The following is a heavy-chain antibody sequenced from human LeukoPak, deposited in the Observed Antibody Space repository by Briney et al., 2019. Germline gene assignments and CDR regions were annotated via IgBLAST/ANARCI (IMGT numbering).Heavy chain of an antibody. V-gene: IGHV3-33*01. CDR3: ARGYCSGGSCYYAPYYFDS. Sequence: GGSLRLSRAASGFTFSSYGMHWVRQAPGKGLEWVAVIWYDGSKKYYADSVKGRFTISRDNAKNSLYLQMNSLRAEDTAVYYCARGYCSGGSCYYAPYYFDSWGQGTLVTVSS. CDR2: IWYDGSKK. D-gene: IGHD2-15*01. CDR1: GFTFSSYG. J-gene: IGHJ4*02.